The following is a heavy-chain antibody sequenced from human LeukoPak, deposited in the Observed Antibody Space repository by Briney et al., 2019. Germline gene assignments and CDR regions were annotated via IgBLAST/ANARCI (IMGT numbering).Heavy chain of an antibody. J-gene: IGHJ5*02. V-gene: IGHV1-46*01. CDR3: ARDDYYDSSGYYAYNWFDP. CDR1: GYTFTSYY. D-gene: IGHD3-22*01. CDR2: INPSGGST. Sequence: ASVKVSCKASGYTFTSYYMHWVRQAPGQGLEWMGIINPSGGSTSYAQKFQGRVTMTRDMSTSTVYMEPSSLRSEDTAVYYCARDDYYDSSGYYAYNWFDPWGQGTLVTVSS.